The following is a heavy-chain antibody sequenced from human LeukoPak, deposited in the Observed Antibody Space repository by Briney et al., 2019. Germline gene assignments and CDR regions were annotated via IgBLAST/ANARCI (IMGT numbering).Heavy chain of an antibody. V-gene: IGHV3-23*01. J-gene: IGHJ4*02. Sequence: GGSLRLSCPASGFTFSNYAMSWVRQAPGEGLEWVSTISGSGGSTYYADSVKGRFTISRDNSKNTLYLQMNSLRAEDTAVYFCANGLYYFDSWGQGTLVIVSS. CDR1: GFTFSNYA. CDR3: ANGLYYFDS. CDR2: ISGSGGST.